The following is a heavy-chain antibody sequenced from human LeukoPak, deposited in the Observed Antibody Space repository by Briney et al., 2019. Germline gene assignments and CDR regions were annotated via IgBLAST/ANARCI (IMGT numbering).Heavy chain of an antibody. CDR3: ARNYGSNSKYFDY. CDR2: ISPNSGVT. D-gene: IGHD4-23*01. CDR1: GYTFTAYF. Sequence: GASVTVSCKASGYTFTAYFIHWVRQAPGQGLEWMGWISPNSGVTNYAQKFQRRVTMTGDTSISTAYMELSRLRSDDTAVYYCARNYGSNSKYFDYWGQGTLVTVSS. J-gene: IGHJ4*02. V-gene: IGHV1-2*02.